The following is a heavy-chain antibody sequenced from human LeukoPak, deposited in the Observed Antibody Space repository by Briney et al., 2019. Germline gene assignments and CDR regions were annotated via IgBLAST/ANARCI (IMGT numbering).Heavy chain of an antibody. Sequence: SETLSLTCTVSGGPISNYYWSWIRQPAGKGLEWIGRIYTSGSTNYNPSLKSRVTMSVDTSKNQFSLKLSSVTAADTAVYYCARDLSYSGSPLGDAFDIWGQGTMVTVSS. CDR1: GGPISNYY. V-gene: IGHV4-4*07. CDR3: ARDLSYSGSPLGDAFDI. CDR2: IYTSGST. D-gene: IGHD1-26*01. J-gene: IGHJ3*02.